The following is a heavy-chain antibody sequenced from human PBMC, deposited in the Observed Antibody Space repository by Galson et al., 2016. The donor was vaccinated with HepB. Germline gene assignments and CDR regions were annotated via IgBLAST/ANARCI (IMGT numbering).Heavy chain of an antibody. J-gene: IGHJ4*02. CDR1: GGSISRSSYY. D-gene: IGHD1-1*01. CDR2: IYYRGNV. CDR3: PRSGPRLDY. V-gene: IGHV4-39*01. Sequence: SETLSLTCSVSGGSISRSSYYWAWIRQPPGKGLEWIGSIYYRGNVFYNPSLKSRVTLSVDTSNNQFSLEVTAVSAADTAVYYCPRSGPRLDYWGQGNLVAVSS.